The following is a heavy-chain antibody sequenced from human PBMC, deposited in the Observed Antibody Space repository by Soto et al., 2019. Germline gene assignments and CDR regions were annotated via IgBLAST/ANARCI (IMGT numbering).Heavy chain of an antibody. V-gene: IGHV1-8*01. CDR1: GYTFTSYD. J-gene: IGHJ4*02. D-gene: IGHD1-1*01. CDR2: MNPSTGNS. Sequence: QVQLVQSGAEVRKPGASVKVSCEASGYTFTSYDIYWVRQATGQGLEWMGWMNPSTGNSGYAQKFQGRVTMTSDTSISPAHMEPSSLRSEDTAVYYCARRAETNGWNGFGADKYYFDFWGQGTLVTVSS. CDR3: ARRAETNGWNGFGADKYYFDF.